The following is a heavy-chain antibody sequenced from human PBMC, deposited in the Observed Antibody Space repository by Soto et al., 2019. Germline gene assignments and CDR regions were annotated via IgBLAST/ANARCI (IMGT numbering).Heavy chain of an antibody. J-gene: IGHJ4*02. CDR2: ITNGGMP. V-gene: IGHV3-23*01. CDR1: GFAFNNYA. CDR3: ARIDKFNSQSSGWANRFDY. D-gene: IGHD6-19*01. Sequence: EVQLLESGGGLVQPGGSLRLLCAGSGFAFNNYAMTWARQAPGKGLEWVSTITNGGMPFYGNTVQGRFTISSDNTESTVYLQMNSLRAEDTAVYHCARIDKFNSQSSGWANRFDYWGQGTLVTVSS.